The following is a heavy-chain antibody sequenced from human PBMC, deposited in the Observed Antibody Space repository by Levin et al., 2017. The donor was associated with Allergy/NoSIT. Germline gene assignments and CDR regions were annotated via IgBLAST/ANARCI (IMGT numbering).Heavy chain of an antibody. CDR3: AREGAAKSDL. V-gene: IGHV4-61*01. Sequence: SETLSLTCAVSGGSVSVTNYYWSWIRQPPGKGLEWIGYIFYSGTTSYNPSLRSRVTISLDTSKSQFSLKLTSVTAADTAIYYCAREGAAKSDLWGQGTLVTVSS. CDR1: GGSVSVTNYY. D-gene: IGHD6-25*01. J-gene: IGHJ5*02. CDR2: IFYSGTT.